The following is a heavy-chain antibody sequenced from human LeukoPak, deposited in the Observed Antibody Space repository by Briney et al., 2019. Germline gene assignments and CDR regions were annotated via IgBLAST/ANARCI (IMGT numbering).Heavy chain of an antibody. CDR3: AKGGETGTKTNFDY. Sequence: GGSLRLSCAASGFTFSSYWMSWVRQAPGKGLEWVANIKQDGSEKYYVDSVKGRFTISRDNAKNSLYLQMNSLRAEDTAVYYCAKGGETGTKTNFDYWGQGTLVTVSS. J-gene: IGHJ4*02. V-gene: IGHV3-7*03. CDR2: IKQDGSEK. CDR1: GFTFSSYW. D-gene: IGHD1-1*01.